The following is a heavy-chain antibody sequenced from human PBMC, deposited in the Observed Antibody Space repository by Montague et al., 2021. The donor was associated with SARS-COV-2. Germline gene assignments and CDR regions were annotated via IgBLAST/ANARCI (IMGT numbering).Heavy chain of an antibody. J-gene: IGHJ4*02. CDR1: GGSISSSHW. Sequence: SETLSLTCAVSGGSISSSHWWGWVRQPPGKGLEWIGEIYHSGSTNYNPSLRSRVTISMDTSRDQFSLKLKSVTTAATAIYYCATDDEPARAADFDYWGRGILVTVSS. CDR3: ATDDEPARAADFDY. CDR2: IYHSGST. V-gene: IGHV4-4*02.